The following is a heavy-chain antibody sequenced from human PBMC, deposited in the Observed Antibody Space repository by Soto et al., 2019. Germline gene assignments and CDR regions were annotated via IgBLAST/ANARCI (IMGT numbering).Heavy chain of an antibody. Sequence: WASVKVSCKASGYTFTSYAMHWVRQAPGQRLEWMGWINAGNGNTKYSQKFQGRVTITRDTSASTAYMELSSLRSEDTAVYYCARNLYYYDSSGYYDYWGQGTLVTAPQ. V-gene: IGHV1-3*01. D-gene: IGHD3-22*01. CDR2: INAGNGNT. J-gene: IGHJ4*02. CDR1: GYTFTSYA. CDR3: ARNLYYYDSSGYYDY.